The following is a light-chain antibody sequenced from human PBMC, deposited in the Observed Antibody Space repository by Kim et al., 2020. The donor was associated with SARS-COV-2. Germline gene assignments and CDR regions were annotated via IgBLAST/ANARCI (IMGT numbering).Light chain of an antibody. CDR2: DNN. Sequence: GQKVTISCSGSSFNIGNNYVSWYQQLPGTAPKLLIYDNNKRPSGIPDRFSGSKSGTSATLGITGLQTGDEADYYCGTWDSSLSAKVFGGGTQLTVL. CDR3: GTWDSSLSAKV. V-gene: IGLV1-51*01. J-gene: IGLJ3*02. CDR1: SFNIGNNY.